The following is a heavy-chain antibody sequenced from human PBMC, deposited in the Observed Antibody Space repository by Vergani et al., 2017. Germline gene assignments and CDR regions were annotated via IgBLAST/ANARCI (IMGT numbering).Heavy chain of an antibody. CDR1: GFTFSSDS. V-gene: IGHV3-21*01. CDR2: ISSSSSDI. CDR3: ARVGDDAFDI. J-gene: IGHJ3*02. Sequence: EVQLVESGGGLVKPGGSRRLSGAASGFTFSSDSMTGVRQAPGKGREWVSSISSSSSDIYYADSVKGRFTISRDNAKNSLYLQMNSLRAEDTAVYYCARVGDDAFDIWGQGTMVTVSS.